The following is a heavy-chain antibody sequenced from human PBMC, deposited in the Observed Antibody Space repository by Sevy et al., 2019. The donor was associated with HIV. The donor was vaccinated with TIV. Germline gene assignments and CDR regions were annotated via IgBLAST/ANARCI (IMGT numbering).Heavy chain of an antibody. V-gene: IGHV3-21*01. CDR1: GFTFSSYS. CDR3: ARDYYCSSTSCYVSGVGDNYFDY. CDR2: ISSSSSYI. D-gene: IGHD2-2*01. Sequence: GGSLRLSCAASGFTFSSYSMNWVRQAPGKGLEWVSSISSSSSYIYYADSVKGRFTISRDNAKNSLYLQMNSLRAEDRAVYYCARDYYCSSTSCYVSGVGDNYFDYWGQGTLVTVSS. J-gene: IGHJ4*02.